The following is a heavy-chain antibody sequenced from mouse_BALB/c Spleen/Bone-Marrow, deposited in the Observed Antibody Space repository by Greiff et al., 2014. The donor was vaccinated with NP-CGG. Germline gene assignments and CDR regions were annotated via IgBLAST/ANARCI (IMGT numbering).Heavy chain of an antibody. CDR3: ARRFITTTHWYFDV. J-gene: IGHJ1*01. CDR2: IYPGNVNT. Sequence: VKLMESGPELVKPGASVRISCKASGFAFTSYFIHWMKKRPGQGLEWIGWIYPGNVNTNYNEKFKGKATLTADKSSTTAYMQLSSLTSEDSAVYFCARRFITTTHWYFDVWGAGTTVTVSS. D-gene: IGHD1-2*01. CDR1: GFAFTSYF. V-gene: IGHV1S56*01.